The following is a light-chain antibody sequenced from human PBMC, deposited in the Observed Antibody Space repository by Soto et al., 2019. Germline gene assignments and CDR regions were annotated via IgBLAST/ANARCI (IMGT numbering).Light chain of an antibody. CDR1: QSVSSSY. CDR2: GAS. V-gene: IGKV3-20*01. J-gene: IGKJ1*01. Sequence: EIVMTQSPATLSVSPGERATLSCRASQSVSSSYLAWYQQKPGQAPRLLIYGASSRATGIPDRFSGSGSGTDFTLTISRLEPEDFAVYYCQQYGDSPLTFGQGTKVDI. CDR3: QQYGDSPLT.